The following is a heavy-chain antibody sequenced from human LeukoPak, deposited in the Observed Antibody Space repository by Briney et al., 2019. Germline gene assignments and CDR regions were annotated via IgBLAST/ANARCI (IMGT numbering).Heavy chain of an antibody. CDR1: GFTFSSYS. D-gene: IGHD3-10*01. CDR2: ISSSSTI. CDR3: AREGSGSGVDY. Sequence: PGGSLRLSCAASGFTFSSYSMNWVRQAPGKGLEWVSYISSSSTIYYADSVEGRFTISRDNAKNSLYLQMNSLRAEDTAVYYCAREGSGSGVDYWGQGTLVTVSS. V-gene: IGHV3-48*01. J-gene: IGHJ4*02.